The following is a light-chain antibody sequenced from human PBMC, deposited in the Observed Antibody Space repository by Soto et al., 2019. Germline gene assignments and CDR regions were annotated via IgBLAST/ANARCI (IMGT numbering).Light chain of an antibody. V-gene: IGLV1-40*01. CDR3: QSYDDSLNGSGV. J-gene: IGLJ3*02. CDR1: SSNIGAGYD. CDR2: GNI. Sequence: QSVVTQPPSVSGAPGQRVSISCTGSSSNIGAGYDVYWYQQFPGTAPKLVIYGNINRPSGVPDRFSGSKSGTSASLDITGLQAEDEAYYYCQSYDDSLNGSGVFGGGTQLTVL.